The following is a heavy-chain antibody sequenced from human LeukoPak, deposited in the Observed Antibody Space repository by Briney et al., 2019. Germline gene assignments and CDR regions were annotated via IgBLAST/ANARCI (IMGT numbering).Heavy chain of an antibody. Sequence: PSETLSLTCTVSGGSISSYYWSWIRQPAGKGLEWTGRIYTSGSTNYNPSLKSRVTMSVDTSKNQFSLKLSSVTAADTAVYYCARDSKRFLEWPYYYYYYYMDVWGKGTTVTVSS. CDR2: IYTSGST. D-gene: IGHD3-3*01. CDR1: GGSISSYY. CDR3: ARDSKRFLEWPYYYYYYYMDV. V-gene: IGHV4-4*07. J-gene: IGHJ6*03.